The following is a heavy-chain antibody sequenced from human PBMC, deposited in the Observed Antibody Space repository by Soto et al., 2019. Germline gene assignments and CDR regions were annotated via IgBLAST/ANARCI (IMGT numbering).Heavy chain of an antibody. CDR2: IYYSGST. J-gene: IGHJ4*02. V-gene: IGHV4-59*01. CDR1: GGSISSYY. CDR3: ARDPGGHYFDY. Sequence: SETLSLTCTVSGGSISSYYWSWIRQPPGKGLEAIGYIYYSGSTNYNPSLKSRVTISVDTSKNHFSLRLSSVTAADTAVYYCARDPGGHYFDYWGQGSLVTVSS.